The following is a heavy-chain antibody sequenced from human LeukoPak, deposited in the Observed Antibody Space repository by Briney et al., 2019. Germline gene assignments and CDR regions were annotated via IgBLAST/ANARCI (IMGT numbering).Heavy chain of an antibody. Sequence: GGSLRLSCAASGFTFSSYAMSWVRQAPGKGLEWVAAISGSGGSTYYADSVKCRFTISRDNSKNTLYLQMNSLRAEDTAVYHCAKGGPYSGYDQKPIDPWGQGTLVTVSS. CDR3: AKGGPYSGYDQKPIDP. D-gene: IGHD5-12*01. CDR2: ISGSGGST. CDR1: GFTFSSYA. V-gene: IGHV3-23*01. J-gene: IGHJ5*02.